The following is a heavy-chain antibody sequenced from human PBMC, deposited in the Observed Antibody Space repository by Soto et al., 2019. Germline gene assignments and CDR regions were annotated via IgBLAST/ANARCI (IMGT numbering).Heavy chain of an antibody. D-gene: IGHD3-22*01. CDR1: GGTFSSYA. CDR2: IIPIFGTA. J-gene: IGHJ4*02. V-gene: IGHV1-69*06. Sequence: QVQLVQSGAEVKKPGSSVKVSCKASGGTFSSYAISWVRQAPGQGLEWMGGIIPIFGTANYAQKFQGRVTITPYKSKSTAYRALSSLRSEDTDVYYCARVSYDSSSAFDYWAQGTLVTVSS. CDR3: ARVSYDSSSAFDY.